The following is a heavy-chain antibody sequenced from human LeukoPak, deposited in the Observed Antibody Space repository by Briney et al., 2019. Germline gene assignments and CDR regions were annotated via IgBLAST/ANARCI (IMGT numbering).Heavy chain of an antibody. J-gene: IGHJ4*02. V-gene: IGHV1-2*02. CDR3: AVVVVPAAIPGYYFDY. D-gene: IGHD2-2*02. Sequence: ASVKVSCKASGYTFTGYYMHWVRQAPGQGLEWMGWINPNSGGTNYAQKFQGRVTMTRDTSISTAYKELSRLRSDDTAVYYCAVVVVPAAIPGYYFDYWGQGTLVTVSS. CDR2: INPNSGGT. CDR1: GYTFTGYY.